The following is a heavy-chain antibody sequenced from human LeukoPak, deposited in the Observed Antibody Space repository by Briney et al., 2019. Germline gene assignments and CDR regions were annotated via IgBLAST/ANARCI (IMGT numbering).Heavy chain of an antibody. V-gene: IGHV3-23*01. Sequence: PGGSLRLSCAASGFTFSSYAMSWVRQAPGKGLEWVSAISGSGGSTYYADSVKGRFTISRDNSKNTLYLQMNSLRAEDTAVYYCAKHAPVSWQWGGGDALDIWGQGTMVTVSS. D-gene: IGHD6-19*01. J-gene: IGHJ3*02. CDR1: GFTFSSYA. CDR3: AKHAPVSWQWGGGDALDI. CDR2: ISGSGGST.